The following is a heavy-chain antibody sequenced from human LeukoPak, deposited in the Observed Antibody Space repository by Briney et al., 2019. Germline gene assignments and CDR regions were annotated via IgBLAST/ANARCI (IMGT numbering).Heavy chain of an antibody. CDR2: IYYSGST. Sequence: SETLSLTCTVSGGSISSYYWSWLRQPPGKGLEWIGYIYYSGSTNYNPSLKSRVTISVDTSKNQFSLKLSSVTAADTAVYYCARVGYSSSGNYYNDRGAFDYWGQGTLVTVSS. V-gene: IGHV4-59*01. J-gene: IGHJ4*02. CDR1: GGSISSYY. D-gene: IGHD3-10*01. CDR3: ARVGYSSSGNYYNDRGAFDY.